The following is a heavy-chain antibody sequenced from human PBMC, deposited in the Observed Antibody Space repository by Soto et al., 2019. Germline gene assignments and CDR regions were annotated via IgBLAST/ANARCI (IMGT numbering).Heavy chain of an antibody. J-gene: IGHJ5*02. Sequence: QVQLVQSGAEVKKPGSSVKVSCKASGGTFSSYPISWVGQAPGQGLEWMGRIIPLLGIANYAQKFQGRVTITADKSTSTAYMELRSLRSEDTAVYYCARGIGSYYGGAWFEPWGQGTLVNVSS. CDR2: IIPLLGIA. V-gene: IGHV1-69*02. CDR3: ARGIGSYYGGAWFEP. CDR1: GGTFSSYP. D-gene: IGHD1-26*01.